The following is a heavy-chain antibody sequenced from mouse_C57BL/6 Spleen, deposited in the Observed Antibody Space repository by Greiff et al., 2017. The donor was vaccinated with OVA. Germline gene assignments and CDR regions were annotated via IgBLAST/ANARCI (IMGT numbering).Heavy chain of an antibody. V-gene: IGHV5-9*01. Sequence: EVMLVESGGGLVKPGGSLKLSCAASGFTFSSYTMSWVRQTPEQRLEWVATISGGGGNTYYPDSVKGRFTISRDNAKNTLYLQMSSLRSEDTALYYCARNYYGSRSGYFDVWGTGTTVTVSS. CDR3: ARNYYGSRSGYFDV. J-gene: IGHJ1*03. CDR1: GFTFSSYT. D-gene: IGHD1-1*01. CDR2: ISGGGGNT.